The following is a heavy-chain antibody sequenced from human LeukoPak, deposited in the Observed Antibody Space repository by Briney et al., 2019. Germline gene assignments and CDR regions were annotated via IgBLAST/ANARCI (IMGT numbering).Heavy chain of an antibody. J-gene: IGHJ3*01. Sequence: GGSLRLSCAASGFTFNRYEMNWVRQAPGRGLEGVSYVNSGGSAIYYEDSLKGPVTISRDNVNNSLYLQMNSMRADDTAVYYCARGGSYVHYWGQGTKVTVSS. D-gene: IGHD1-26*01. CDR3: ARGGSYVHY. CDR1: GFTFNRYE. CDR2: VNSGGSAI. V-gene: IGHV3-48*03.